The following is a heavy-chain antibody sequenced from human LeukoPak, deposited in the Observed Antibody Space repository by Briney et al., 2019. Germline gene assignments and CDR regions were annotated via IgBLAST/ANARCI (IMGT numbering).Heavy chain of an antibody. CDR1: GFTLSGYS. CDR2: ISSSSSYI. Sequence: GGSLRLSCAASGFTLSGYSMNWVRQAPGKGLEWVSSISSSSSYIYYADSVKGRFTISRDNAKNSLYLQMNSLRAEDTAVYYCASDLSGSYGNYWGQGTLVTASS. J-gene: IGHJ4*02. D-gene: IGHD1-26*01. V-gene: IGHV3-21*01. CDR3: ASDLSGSYGNY.